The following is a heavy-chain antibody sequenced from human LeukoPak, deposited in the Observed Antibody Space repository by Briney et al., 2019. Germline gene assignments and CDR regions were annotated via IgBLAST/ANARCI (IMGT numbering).Heavy chain of an antibody. J-gene: IGHJ6*03. Sequence: SETLSLTCTVSGVSISYYYWSWIRQPPGKGLEWIGYIRYSGSTNYNPSLKSRVTILVDTSKNQFSLKLSSVTAADTAVYYCARVEEGYGSGRRENYYYYYMDVWGKGTTVTISS. CDR1: GVSISYYY. V-gene: IGHV4-59*01. CDR2: IRYSGST. D-gene: IGHD3-10*01. CDR3: ARVEEGYGSGRRENYYYYYMDV.